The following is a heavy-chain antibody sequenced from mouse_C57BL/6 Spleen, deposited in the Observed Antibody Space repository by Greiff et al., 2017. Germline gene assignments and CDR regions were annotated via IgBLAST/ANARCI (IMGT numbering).Heavy chain of an antibody. J-gene: IGHJ4*01. D-gene: IGHD2-1*01. Sequence: VQLQESGAELARPGASVKLSCKASGYTFTSYGISWVKQRTGQGLEWIGEIYPRSGNTYYNEKFKGKATLTADKSSSTAYMELRSLTSEDSAVYFCAGYYGNYGGYYAMDYWGQGTSVTVSS. V-gene: IGHV1-81*01. CDR3: AGYYGNYGGYYAMDY. CDR1: GYTFTSYG. CDR2: IYPRSGNT.